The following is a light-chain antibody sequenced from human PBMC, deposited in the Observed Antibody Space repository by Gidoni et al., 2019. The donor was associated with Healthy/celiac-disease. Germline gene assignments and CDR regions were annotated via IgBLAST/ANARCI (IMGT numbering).Light chain of an antibody. J-gene: IGLJ2*01. CDR3: QVWDSSSDHPV. CDR1: NSGSKS. Sequence: SYVLTQPPSVSVAPGKTARITGGGNNSGSKSVLVIYYDSDRPSGIPERFSGSNSGNTATLTISRVEAGDEADYYCQVWDSSSDHPVFGGGTKLTVL. CDR2: YDS. V-gene: IGLV3-21*04.